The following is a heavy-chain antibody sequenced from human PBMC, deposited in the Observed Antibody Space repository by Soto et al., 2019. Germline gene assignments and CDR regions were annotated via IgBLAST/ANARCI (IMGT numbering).Heavy chain of an antibody. V-gene: IGHV3-33*01. J-gene: IGHJ5*02. CDR2: IWYDGSNK. CDR1: GFTFSSYG. D-gene: IGHD2-2*01. CDR3: ARDRRCSSASCSNWFDP. Sequence: WGSLRLSCAASGFTFSSYGMHFFRHSPCKWLEWVAVIWYDGSNKYYADSVKGRFTISRDNSKNTLYLQMNSLRAEDTAVYYCARDRRCSSASCSNWFDPWGQGTLVTVSS.